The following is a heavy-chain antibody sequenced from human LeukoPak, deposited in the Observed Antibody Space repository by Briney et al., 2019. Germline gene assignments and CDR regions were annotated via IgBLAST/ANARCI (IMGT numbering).Heavy chain of an antibody. J-gene: IGHJ4*02. CDR3: ATDSPEPAAFDY. CDR2: IVGSSSTK. CDR1: GFSFSTYS. V-gene: IGHV3-48*04. D-gene: IGHD1-14*01. Sequence: GGSLSLSCAASGFSFSTYSMNWVRQARGKGLEWVSYIVGSSSTKYYADSVKGRFTISRDNAKNSLYLQMDSLRAEDTAVYYCATDSPEPAAFDYWGQGTLVTVSS.